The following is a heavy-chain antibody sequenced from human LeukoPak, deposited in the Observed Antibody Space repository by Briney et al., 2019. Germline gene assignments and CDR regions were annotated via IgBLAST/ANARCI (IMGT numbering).Heavy chain of an antibody. V-gene: IGHV3-11*01. J-gene: IGHJ4*02. CDR2: ISSSGGNI. CDR3: ARRRDYFDY. CDR1: GLDLSDYY. Sequence: PGGSLRLSCVVSGLDLSDYYMSWIRQAPGKGLEWISYISSSGGNIYFADSVKGRFTMSRDNARGSLYLQMNSLRADDTAIYYCARRRDYFDYWGQGTLVTVSS.